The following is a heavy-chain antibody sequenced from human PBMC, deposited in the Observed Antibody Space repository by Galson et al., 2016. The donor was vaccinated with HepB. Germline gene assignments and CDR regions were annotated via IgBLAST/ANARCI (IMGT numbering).Heavy chain of an antibody. J-gene: IGHJ2*01. Sequence: SVKVSCKASGYTFTSYGISWVRQAPGQGLEWRGWISAYNGNTNYAQKLQGRVTMTTDTSTSTAYMELRSLKSDDTAVYYCARDGLRFLEWLSPPWYFDLWGRGTLVTVSS. V-gene: IGHV1-18*01. CDR1: GYTFTSYG. D-gene: IGHD3-3*01. CDR3: ARDGLRFLEWLSPPWYFDL. CDR2: ISAYNGNT.